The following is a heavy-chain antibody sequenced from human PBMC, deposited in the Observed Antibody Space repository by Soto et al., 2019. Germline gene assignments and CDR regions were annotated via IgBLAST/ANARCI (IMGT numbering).Heavy chain of an antibody. V-gene: IGHV4-39*01. CDR1: GVSISSSSDY. CDR3: ARPRNYYYDYMDV. J-gene: IGHJ6*03. CDR2: IYYSGST. Sequence: QLQLQESGPGLVQPSETLSLTCTVSGVSISSSSDYWGWIRQPPGKGLEWIGSIYYSGSTYYNPSLKNRVTISVDTSKNQCSLKLSSGTAADAAVYYCARPRNYYYDYMDVWGKGTTVTVSS.